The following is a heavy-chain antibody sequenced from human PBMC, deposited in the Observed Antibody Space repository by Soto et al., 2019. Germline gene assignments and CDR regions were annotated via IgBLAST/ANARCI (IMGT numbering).Heavy chain of an antibody. D-gene: IGHD3-10*01. J-gene: IGHJ4*02. CDR3: ARSLVRGVIYFDY. Sequence: SETLSLTCTVSGGSVSSGSYYWSWIRQPPGKGLEWIGYIYYSGSTNYNPSLKSRVTISVDTSKNQFSLKLSSVTAADPAVYYCARSLVRGVIYFDYWGQGTLVTVSS. CDR2: IYYSGST. CDR1: GGSVSSGSYY. V-gene: IGHV4-61*01.